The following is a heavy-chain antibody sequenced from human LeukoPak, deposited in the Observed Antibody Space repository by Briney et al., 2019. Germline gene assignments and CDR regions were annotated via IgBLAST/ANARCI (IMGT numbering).Heavy chain of an antibody. Sequence: SETLSLTCTVSGGSISSGDYYWSWIRQPPGKGLEWIGYIYYSGSTYYNPSLKSRVTISVDTSKNQFSLKLSSVTAADPAVYYCARVAVTIYFDYWGQGTLVTVSS. CDR3: ARVAVTIYFDY. CDR2: IYYSGST. CDR1: GGSISSGDYY. D-gene: IGHD3-10*01. V-gene: IGHV4-30-4*01. J-gene: IGHJ4*02.